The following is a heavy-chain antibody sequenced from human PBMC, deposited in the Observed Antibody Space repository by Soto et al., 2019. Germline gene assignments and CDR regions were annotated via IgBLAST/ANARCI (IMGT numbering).Heavy chain of an antibody. D-gene: IGHD2-15*01. CDR1: GDTFSTYT. CDR3: AREGLLVVPTTVNSVYDYYAMDV. Sequence: QVQLVQSGAEVKKPGSSVKVSCKASGDTFSTYTISWMRQAPGQGLEWMGGIIPRSATSKYAQKFQGRVTITADESASTVYMELSTLRPDDTAVYYCAREGLLVVPTTVNSVYDYYAMDVWGQGTTVTVSS. CDR2: IIPRSATS. V-gene: IGHV1-69*12. J-gene: IGHJ6*02.